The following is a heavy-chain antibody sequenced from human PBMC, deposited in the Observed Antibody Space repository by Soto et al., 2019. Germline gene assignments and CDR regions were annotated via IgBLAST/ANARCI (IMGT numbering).Heavy chain of an antibody. J-gene: IGHJ4*02. CDR2: ISYDGSNK. D-gene: IGHD3-10*01. CDR3: AKAYYYGSGSYGYFDY. V-gene: IGHV3-30*18. CDR1: GFTFSSYG. Sequence: QVQLVESGGGVVQPGRSLRLSCAASGFTFSSYGMHWVRQAPGKGLEWVAVISYDGSNKYHADSVKGRFTISRDNSKNTLYLQMNSLRAEDTAVYYCAKAYYYGSGSYGYFDYWGQGTLVTVSS.